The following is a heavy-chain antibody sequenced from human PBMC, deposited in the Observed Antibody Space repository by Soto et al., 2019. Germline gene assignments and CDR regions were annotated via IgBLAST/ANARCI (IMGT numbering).Heavy chain of an antibody. Sequence: EVHLEESGGGLVQPGGSLRLSCEASGFSFNTYWMQWVRQAPGKGLVWLSRINSDGSSATHADFVKGRFTIFRDNAKNTLYLQMRSLRAEDTAVYYCARGGYDFWSGYHSDYWGQRTLVTVSS. CDR3: ARGGYDFWSGYHSDY. CDR1: GFSFNTYW. D-gene: IGHD3-3*01. J-gene: IGHJ4*02. V-gene: IGHV3-74*01. CDR2: INSDGSSA.